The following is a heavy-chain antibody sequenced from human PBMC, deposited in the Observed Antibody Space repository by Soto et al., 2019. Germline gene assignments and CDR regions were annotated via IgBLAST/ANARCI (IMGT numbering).Heavy chain of an antibody. Sequence: GGSLRLSCAASGFTFSSSAMSWVRQVPGKGLQWVSAISGSGSSTYYADSVKGRFTISRDNSRNTLYLQMNSLRAEDTAAYYCATGPTIFGVVISYSYYYGMDVWGQGTTVTVSS. D-gene: IGHD3-3*01. CDR3: ATGPTIFGVVISYSYYYGMDV. V-gene: IGHV3-23*01. CDR1: GFTFSSSA. CDR2: ISGSGSST. J-gene: IGHJ6*02.